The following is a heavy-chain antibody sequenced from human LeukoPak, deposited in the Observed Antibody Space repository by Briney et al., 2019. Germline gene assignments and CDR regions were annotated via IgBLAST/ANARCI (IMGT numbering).Heavy chain of an antibody. D-gene: IGHD1-26*01. CDR2: IYTSGST. CDR3: AVDRIDYGSYYPLDY. V-gene: IGHV4-4*07. J-gene: IGHJ4*02. Sequence: SETLSLTCTVSGGSISSYYWSWIRQPAGKGLEWIGRIYTSGSTNYNPSLKSRVTMSVDTSRNQFSLKLSSVTAADTAVYYCAVDRIDYGSYYPLDYWGQGTLVTVSS. CDR1: GGSISSYY.